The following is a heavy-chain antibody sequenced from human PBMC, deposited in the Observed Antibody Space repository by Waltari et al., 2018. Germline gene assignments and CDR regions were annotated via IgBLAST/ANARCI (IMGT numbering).Heavy chain of an antibody. CDR1: GYTFTGYY. CDR3: ARVRYSGYEVGMDV. V-gene: IGHV1-2*02. CDR2: INPNSGGT. Sequence: QVQLVQSGAEVKKPGASVKVSCKASGYTFTGYYMPWVRQAPGQGLEWRGWINPNSGGTNDAQKFQGRVTMTRDTSISTAYMELSRLRSDDTAVYYCARVRYSGYEVGMDVWGQGTTVTVSS. D-gene: IGHD5-12*01. J-gene: IGHJ6*02.